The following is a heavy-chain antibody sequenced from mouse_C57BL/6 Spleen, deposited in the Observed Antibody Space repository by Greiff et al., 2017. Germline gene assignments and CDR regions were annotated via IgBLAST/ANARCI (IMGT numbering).Heavy chain of an antibody. Sequence: VQLQQPGAELVMPGASVKLSCKASGYTFTSYWMHWVKQRPGQGLEWIGEIDPSDSYTNYNQKFKGKSTLTVDKSSSTAYMQLSRLTSEDSAVYYCARRNYDYDEAWFAYWGQGTLVTVSA. V-gene: IGHV1-69*01. D-gene: IGHD2-4*01. CDR2: IDPSDSYT. CDR3: ARRNYDYDEAWFAY. J-gene: IGHJ3*01. CDR1: GYTFTSYW.